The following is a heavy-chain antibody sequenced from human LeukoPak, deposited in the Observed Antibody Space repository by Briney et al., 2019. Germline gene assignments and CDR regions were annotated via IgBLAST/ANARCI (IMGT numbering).Heavy chain of an antibody. J-gene: IGHJ6*03. CDR3: ARQVWSGYYPYYYYYYMDV. Sequence: SETLSLTCTVSGGSISSYYWSWIRQPPGKGLEWIGYIYTSGSTNYNPSLKSRVTISVDTSKNQFSLKLSSVTAADTAVYYCARQVWSGYYPYYYYYYMDVWGKGTTVTVSS. CDR1: GGSISSYY. D-gene: IGHD3-3*01. V-gene: IGHV4-4*09. CDR2: IYTSGST.